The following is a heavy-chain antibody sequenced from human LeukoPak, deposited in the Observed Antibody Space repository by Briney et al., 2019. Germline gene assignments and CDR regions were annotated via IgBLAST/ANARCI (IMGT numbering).Heavy chain of an antibody. CDR1: GGSISSYY. J-gene: IGHJ3*02. CDR3: ARTKKPSEGFAFDI. Sequence: SETLSLTCTVSGGSISSYYWSWIRQPLGKGLEWIGYIYYSGSTNYNPSLKSRVTISVDTSKNQFSLRLSSVTAADTAVYYCARTKKPSEGFAFDIWGQGTMVTVSS. CDR2: IYYSGST. V-gene: IGHV4-59*01.